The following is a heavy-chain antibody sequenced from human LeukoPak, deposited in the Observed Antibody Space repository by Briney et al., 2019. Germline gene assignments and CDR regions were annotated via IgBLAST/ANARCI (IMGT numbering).Heavy chain of an antibody. Sequence: GSLRLSCAASGFTFSSYGMHWVRQAPGKGLEWVAVISYDGSNKYYADSVKGRFTISRDNSKNTLYLQMNSLRAEDTAVYYCAKGRRAPLVGTITKSWIDYWGQGTLVTVSS. D-gene: IGHD1-26*01. CDR1: GFTFSSYG. CDR3: AKGRRAPLVGTITKSWIDY. CDR2: ISYDGSNK. J-gene: IGHJ4*02. V-gene: IGHV3-30*18.